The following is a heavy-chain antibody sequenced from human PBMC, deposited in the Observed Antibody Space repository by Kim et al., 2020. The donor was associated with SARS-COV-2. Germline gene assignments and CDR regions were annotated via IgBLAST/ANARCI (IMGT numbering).Heavy chain of an antibody. Sequence: GGSLRLSCAASGFTFDDYGMSWVRQAPGKGLEWVSGINWNGGSTGYADSVKGRFTISRDNAKNSLYLQMNSLRAEDTALYYCAREVTMVQGVDAFDIWGQGTMVTVSS. V-gene: IGHV3-20*04. D-gene: IGHD3-10*01. CDR1: GFTFDDYG. CDR2: INWNGGST. CDR3: AREVTMVQGVDAFDI. J-gene: IGHJ3*02.